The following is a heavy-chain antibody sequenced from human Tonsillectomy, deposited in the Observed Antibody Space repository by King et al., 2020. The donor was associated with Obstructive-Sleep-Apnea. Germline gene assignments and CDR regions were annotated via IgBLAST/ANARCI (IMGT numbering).Heavy chain of an antibody. D-gene: IGHD2-15*01. CDR2: IHYSGNT. CDR3: ARDPLYCSGGSCYRYHGMDV. V-gene: IGHV4-31*03. CDR1: GGSISSGGYY. J-gene: IGHJ6*02. Sequence: VQLQESGPGLVKPSQTLSLTCTVSGGSISSGGYYWSWIRQHPGKGLEWIGYIHYSGNTNYNPSLKSRVTLSVDTSKNQFSLKLNSVTAADTAVYYCARDPLYCSGGSCYRYHGMDVWGQGTTVTVSS.